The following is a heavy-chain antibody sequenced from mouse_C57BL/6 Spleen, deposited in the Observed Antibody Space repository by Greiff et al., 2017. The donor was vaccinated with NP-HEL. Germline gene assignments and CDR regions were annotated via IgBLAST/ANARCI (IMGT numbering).Heavy chain of an antibody. Sequence: VQLQQSGAELVKPGASVKISCKASGYAFSSYWMNWVKQRPGKGLEWIGQIYPGDGDTNYNGKFKDKATRTADKSSSTAYMQLSSLTSADSAVYVGARRGAGPWFAYWGQGTRVTVSA. J-gene: IGHJ3*01. CDR1: GYAFSSYW. V-gene: IGHV1-80*01. CDR3: ARRGAGPWFAY. CDR2: IYPGDGDT. D-gene: IGHD3-1*01.